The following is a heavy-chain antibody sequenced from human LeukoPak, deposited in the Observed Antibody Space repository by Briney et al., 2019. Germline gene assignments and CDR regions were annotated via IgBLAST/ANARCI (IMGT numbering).Heavy chain of an antibody. CDR2: IYHSGST. CDR1: GYSISSGYY. Sequence: SETLSLTCTVSGYSISSGYYWGWIRQPPGKGLEWIGSIYHSGSTYYNPSLKSRVTISVDTSKNQFSLKLSSVTAADTAVYYCASGLVDYYMDVWGKGSTVTVSS. D-gene: IGHD3-16*01. V-gene: IGHV4-38-2*02. CDR3: ASGLVDYYMDV. J-gene: IGHJ6*03.